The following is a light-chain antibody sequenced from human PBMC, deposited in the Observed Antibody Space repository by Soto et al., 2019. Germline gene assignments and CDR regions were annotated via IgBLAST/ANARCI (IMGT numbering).Light chain of an antibody. CDR1: QNVANY. CDR2: ESS. CDR3: QQRSNWPQT. J-gene: IGKJ1*01. V-gene: IGKV3-11*01. Sequence: ESVLTQSPSTLPLSHGSRSTLSSRASQNVANYLDWYQQKPGQAPRIFIYESSNRATGIAARFSGSGYGTDFNLTISSLETEDFAVYYCQQRSNWPQTFGQGTKVDIK.